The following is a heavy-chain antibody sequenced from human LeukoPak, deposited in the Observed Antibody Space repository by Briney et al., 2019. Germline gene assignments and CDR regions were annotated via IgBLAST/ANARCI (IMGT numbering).Heavy chain of an antibody. V-gene: IGHV1-69*06. CDR1: GGTFSSYS. CDR2: YIPIFGRA. D-gene: IGHD2-2*01. Sequence: SAKAPCNTSGGTFSSYSNSRVRQAPGQGLEWTVGYIPIFGRANYAHNLQGRVTITADKSTNPAYMKLSSLTSEDTAVYYCESRAPDSVVVPAAIIDYYYYMDVWGKGATVTVSS. CDR3: ESRAPDSVVVPAAIIDYYYYMDV. J-gene: IGHJ6*03.